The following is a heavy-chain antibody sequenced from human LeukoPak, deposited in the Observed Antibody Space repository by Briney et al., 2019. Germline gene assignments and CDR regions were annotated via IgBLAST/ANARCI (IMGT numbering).Heavy chain of an antibody. CDR3: ARDAFDI. CDR2: INHSGST. Sequence: SETLSLTCAVYGGSFSGYYWSWTRQPPGKGLEWIGEINHSGSTNYNPSLKSRVTISVDTSKNQFSLKLSSVTAADTAVYYCARDAFDIWGQGTMVTVSS. CDR1: GGSFSGYY. J-gene: IGHJ3*02. V-gene: IGHV4-34*01.